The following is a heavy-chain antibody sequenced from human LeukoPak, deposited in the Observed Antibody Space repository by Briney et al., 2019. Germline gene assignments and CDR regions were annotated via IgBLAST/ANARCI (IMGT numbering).Heavy chain of an antibody. D-gene: IGHD3-10*01. CDR3: ARVFDSGSQAYFYYMDV. CDR1: GVSISSYY. CDR2: IFHSGTT. J-gene: IGHJ6*03. Sequence: SETLSLTCTVSGVSISSYYWSRIRQPPGQGLEWIGYIFHSGTTNYNPSLKSRVTMSVDTSKNQFSLKVSSVTAADTAVYYCARVFDSGSQAYFYYMDVWGKGTTVTISS. V-gene: IGHV4-59*01.